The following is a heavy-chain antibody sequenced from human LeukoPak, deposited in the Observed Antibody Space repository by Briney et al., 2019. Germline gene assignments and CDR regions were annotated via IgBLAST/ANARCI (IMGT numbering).Heavy chain of an antibody. D-gene: IGHD2-15*01. CDR1: GFTFNIYT. J-gene: IGHJ4*02. Sequence: GGSLRLSCAASGFTFNIYTMTWVRQAPGKGLEWVSSIGSSSRYIYYADSVKGRFTISRDNAKNTLYLQMNSLRAEDTAVYYCARDRYCSGNGCQDLGYWGQGTLVTVSS. CDR2: IGSSSRYI. CDR3: ARDRYCSGNGCQDLGY. V-gene: IGHV3-21*01.